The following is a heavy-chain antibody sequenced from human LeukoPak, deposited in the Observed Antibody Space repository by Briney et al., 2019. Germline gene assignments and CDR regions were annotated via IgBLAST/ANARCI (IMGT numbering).Heavy chain of an antibody. Sequence: GGSLRLSCAASGFTFNNFALSWVRQTPGKGLEWVSSISGSGVSTYYADSVKGRFTISRDKAKNTMYLQMNTLRAEDTAVYYCSKDNQYSGYDGRDYWGQGTLVIVSS. J-gene: IGHJ4*02. V-gene: IGHV3-23*01. CDR1: GFTFNNFA. CDR3: SKDNQYSGYDGRDY. D-gene: IGHD5-12*01. CDR2: ISGSGVST.